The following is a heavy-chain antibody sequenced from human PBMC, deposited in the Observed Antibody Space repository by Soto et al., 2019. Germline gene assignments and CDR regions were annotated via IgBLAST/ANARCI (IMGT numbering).Heavy chain of an antibody. CDR1: GGTFSSYA. CDR3: AGGGGVGATTGWD. Sequence: QVQLVQSGAEVKKPGSSVKVSCKASGGTFSSYAISWVRQAPGQGLEWMGGIIPIFGTANYAQKFEGRVTITADISTGTGYRELSSLTSGDTAVYYCAGGGGVGATTGWDWGQGTLVTVSS. CDR2: IIPIFGTA. D-gene: IGHD1-26*01. J-gene: IGHJ4*02. V-gene: IGHV1-69*06.